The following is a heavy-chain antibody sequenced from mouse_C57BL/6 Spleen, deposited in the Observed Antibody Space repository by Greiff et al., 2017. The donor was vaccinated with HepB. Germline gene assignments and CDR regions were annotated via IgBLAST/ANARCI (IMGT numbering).Heavy chain of an antibody. D-gene: IGHD1-1*01. CDR1: GFTFSSYA. J-gene: IGHJ1*03. CDR2: ISDGGSYT. V-gene: IGHV5-4*01. Sequence: EVQRVESGGGLVKPGGSLKLSCAASGFTFSSYAMSWVRQTPEKRLEWVATISDGGSYTYYPDNVKGRFTISRDNAKNNLYLQMSHLKSEDTAMYYCASHYYGSSLYWYFDVWGTGTTVTVSS. CDR3: ASHYYGSSLYWYFDV.